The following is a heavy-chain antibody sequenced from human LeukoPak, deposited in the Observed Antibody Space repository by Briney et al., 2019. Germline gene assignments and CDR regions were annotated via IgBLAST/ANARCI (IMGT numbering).Heavy chain of an antibody. D-gene: IGHD3-22*01. Sequence: SGGSLRLSCAASGFTFSSYSMNWVRQAPGKGLEWVSYISSSSSTIYYADSVKGRFTISRDNAKNSLYLQMNSLRAEDTAVYYCAREGPYYYDSSGYYPGGWGQGTLVTVSS. V-gene: IGHV3-48*01. CDR2: ISSSSSTI. CDR1: GFTFSSYS. J-gene: IGHJ4*02. CDR3: AREGPYYYDSSGYYPGG.